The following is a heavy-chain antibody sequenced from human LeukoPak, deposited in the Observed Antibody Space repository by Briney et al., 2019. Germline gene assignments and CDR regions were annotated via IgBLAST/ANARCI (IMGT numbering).Heavy chain of an antibody. V-gene: IGHV4-39*07. D-gene: IGHD3-9*01. CDR2: IYHSGST. Sequence: SETLSLTCTVSGASISSNNYYWGWIRQPPGKGLEWIGSIYHSGSTYYNPSLKSRVTISVDTSKNQFSLKLSSVTAADTAVYYCARGGGGILTGFLFDYWGQGTLVTVSS. CDR3: ARGGGGILTGFLFDY. J-gene: IGHJ4*02. CDR1: GASISSNNYY.